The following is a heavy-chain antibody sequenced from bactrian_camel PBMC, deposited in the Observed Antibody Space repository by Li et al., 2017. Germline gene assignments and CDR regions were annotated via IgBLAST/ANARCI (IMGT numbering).Heavy chain of an antibody. V-gene: IGHV3S53*01. Sequence: HVQLVESGGGSVQAGGSLRLSCSASGDINSTNCMGWFRQAPGKEREGVANFVRAGEIDYTESVKGRFTISKDNEKGGLYLQMTDLKPQDSAIYHCAARDPAYGGGWPEFWRYGFWGQGTQVTVS. CDR2: FVRAGEI. CDR3: AARDPAYGGGWPEFWRYGF. D-gene: IGHD6*01. J-gene: IGHJ6*01. CDR1: GDINSTNC.